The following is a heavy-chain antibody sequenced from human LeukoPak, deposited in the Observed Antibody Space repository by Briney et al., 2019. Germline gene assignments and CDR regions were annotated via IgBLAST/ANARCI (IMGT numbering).Heavy chain of an antibody. Sequence: ASVKVSCKASGYTFTSYYMHWVRQAPGQGLEWMGIINPGGGSTSYAQKFQDRVTTTRDTSTSTVYMELSSLSSEDTAVYYCAKDLRWDHPGFDPWGQGTLVIVSS. J-gene: IGHJ5*02. CDR3: AKDLRWDHPGFDP. CDR2: INPGGGST. V-gene: IGHV1-46*01. CDR1: GYTFTSYY. D-gene: IGHD4-23*01.